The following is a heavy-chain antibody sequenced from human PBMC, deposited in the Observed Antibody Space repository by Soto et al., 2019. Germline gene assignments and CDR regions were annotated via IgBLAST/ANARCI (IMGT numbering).Heavy chain of an antibody. J-gene: IGHJ6*04. Sequence: GGSLRLSCAASGFTLSTYDMHWVRQGTGKGLEWVAALSYAGDTYYPGSVKGRFTVSRESAKNSLYLQMNSLTAGDTAVYYCAGGDRSSACYYCMDVWGKGTTVTVSS. CDR3: AGGDRSSACYYCMDV. CDR2: LSYAGDT. V-gene: IGHV3-13*01. D-gene: IGHD2-21*02. CDR1: GFTLSTYD.